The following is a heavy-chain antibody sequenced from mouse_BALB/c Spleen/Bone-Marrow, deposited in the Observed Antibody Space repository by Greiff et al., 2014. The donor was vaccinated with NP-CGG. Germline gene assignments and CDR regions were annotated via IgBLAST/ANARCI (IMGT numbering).Heavy chain of an antibody. J-gene: IGHJ4*01. CDR2: ILPGSDST. V-gene: IGHV1-9*01. Sequence: QVQLQQPGAELMKPGASVKISCKATGYTFSSYWIEWVKQRPGHGLEWIGEILPGSDSTNYNEKFKGKATFTADTSSNTAYMQLSSPTSEDSAVYYCARGYAMDYWGQGTSVTVSS. CDR1: GYTFSSYW. CDR3: ARGYAMDY.